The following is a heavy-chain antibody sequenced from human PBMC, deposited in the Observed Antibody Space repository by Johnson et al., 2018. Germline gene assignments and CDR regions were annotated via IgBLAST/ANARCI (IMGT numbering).Heavy chain of an antibody. D-gene: IGHD2-21*01. CDR3: AKDRLRGLPAPHNAFDI. CDR1: GFTFSSYG. Sequence: QVQLVQSGGGVVQPGRSLRLSCAASGFTFSSYGMHWVRQAPGKGLEWVAVLSYDGSNKYYADSVKGRFTISRDNSKNPLYLQMNSRGAEETAGYYCAKDRLRGLPAPHNAFDIWGQGTMVTVSS. V-gene: IGHV3-30*18. CDR2: LSYDGSNK. J-gene: IGHJ3*02.